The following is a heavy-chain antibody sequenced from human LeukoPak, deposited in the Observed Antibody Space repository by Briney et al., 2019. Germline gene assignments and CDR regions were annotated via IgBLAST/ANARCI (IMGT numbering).Heavy chain of an antibody. J-gene: IGHJ4*02. D-gene: IGHD5-12*01. CDR3: ARGRIVATLLYYFDY. CDR2: MNPNSGNT. CDR1: GYTFTSYD. Sequence: ASVKVSCKASGYTFTSYDINWVRQATGQGLEWVGWMNPNSGNTGYAQKFQGRVTMTRNTSISTAYMELSSLRSEDTAVYYCARGRIVATLLYYFDYWGQGTLVTVSS. V-gene: IGHV1-8*01.